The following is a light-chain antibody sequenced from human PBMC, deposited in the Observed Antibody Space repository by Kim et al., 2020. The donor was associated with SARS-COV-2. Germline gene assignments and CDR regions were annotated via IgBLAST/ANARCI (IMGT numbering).Light chain of an antibody. V-gene: IGKV4-1*01. CDR1: QSVLYNSNNKNY. J-gene: IGKJ4*01. Sequence: ATINCKSSQSVLYNSNNKNYLAWHQQKPGQPPKLLIYWASTRESGVPDRFSGSGSGTDFTHTISSLQAEDVAVCYCQQDYSAPLTVGGGTKVDIK. CDR3: QQDYSAPLT. CDR2: WAS.